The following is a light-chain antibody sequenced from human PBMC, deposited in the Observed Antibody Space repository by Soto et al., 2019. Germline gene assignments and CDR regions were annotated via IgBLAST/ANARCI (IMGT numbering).Light chain of an antibody. Sequence: DIVMTQSPDSLAVSLGERATINCKSSQTVLYSSNNKNYLAWYQQRPGQPPKLLIYWASTRESGLPDRFSGRGSGTDFTITIRSVQSEDLAVYYCQQYYRTPRTFGQGTEVEIK. CDR3: QQYYRTPRT. V-gene: IGKV4-1*01. J-gene: IGKJ1*01. CDR1: QTVLYSSNNKNY. CDR2: WAS.